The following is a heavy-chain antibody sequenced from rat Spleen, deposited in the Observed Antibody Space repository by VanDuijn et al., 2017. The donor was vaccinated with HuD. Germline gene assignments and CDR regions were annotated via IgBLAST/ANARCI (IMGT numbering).Heavy chain of an antibody. CDR1: GLSFTSNS. J-gene: IGHJ3*01. V-gene: IGHV2-47*01. D-gene: IGHD5-1*01. CDR2: IWTTGNT. Sequence: QVQLKESGPGLVQPSQTLSLTCTVSGLSFTSNSVSRIRQPPGEGLEWLGVIWTTGNTEYNSGLKSRLNISRDTSKSQVFLKMNSLQTEDTATYYCARGGELDWFAYWGQGTLVTVSS. CDR3: ARGGELDWFAY.